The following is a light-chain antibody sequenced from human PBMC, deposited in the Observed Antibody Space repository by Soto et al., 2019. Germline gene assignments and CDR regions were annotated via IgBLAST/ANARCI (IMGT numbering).Light chain of an antibody. CDR1: SSDVGGYNY. V-gene: IGLV2-14*01. CDR2: EVS. J-gene: IGLJ2*01. Sequence: QSALTQPASVSGSPGQSITISCTGTSSDVGGYNYVSWYQQHPGKAPKLIIYEVSNRPSGVSNRFSGSKSGNTASLTISGLQAEDEADYYCSSYRSTNSHVVFGGGTKLTVL. CDR3: SSYRSTNSHVV.